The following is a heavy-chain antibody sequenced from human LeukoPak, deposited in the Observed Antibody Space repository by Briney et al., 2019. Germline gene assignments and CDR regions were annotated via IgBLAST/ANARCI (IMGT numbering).Heavy chain of an antibody. CDR3: ARDPVDGYGHIDY. V-gene: IGHV1-2*02. Sequence: ASVKVSCKASGYTLSDHHIHWVRQAPGQGLEWMGWFKSSTGGIKYAEEFQGRVTMTRDTSISTAYMELSRLRSDDTAIYYCARDPVDGYGHIDYWAREPWSPSPQ. J-gene: IGHJ4*02. CDR1: GYTLSDHH. CDR2: FKSSTGGI. D-gene: IGHD5-12*01.